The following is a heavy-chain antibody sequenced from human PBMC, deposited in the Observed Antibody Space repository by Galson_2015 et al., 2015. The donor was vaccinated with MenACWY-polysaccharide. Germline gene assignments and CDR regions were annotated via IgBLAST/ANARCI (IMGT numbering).Heavy chain of an antibody. CDR3: ARGRPDY. J-gene: IGHJ4*02. CDR1: GFTFSSYP. CDR2: ISSGSSTI. D-gene: IGHD6-6*01. V-gene: IGHV3-48*01. Sequence: SLRLSCAASGFTFSSYPLNWVRQAPGKGLEWLSYISSGSSTIYYADSVKGRFTISGDNANNSLYMQMNSLRAEDTAVYYCARGRPDYWGQGTLVTVSS.